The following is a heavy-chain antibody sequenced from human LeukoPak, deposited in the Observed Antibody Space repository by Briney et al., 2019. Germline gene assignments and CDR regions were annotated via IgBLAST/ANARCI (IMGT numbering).Heavy chain of an antibody. J-gene: IGHJ5*02. CDR1: GGSISSYY. CDR2: MYYSGST. V-gene: IGHV4-59*12. Sequence: SETLSLTCTVSGGSISSYYWSWIRQPPGKGLEWIAYMYYSGSTNYNPSLKSRVTISVDKSKNQFSLKLSSVTAADTAVYYCAREVDDSANWFDPWGQGTLVTVSS. D-gene: IGHD2-15*01. CDR3: AREVDDSANWFDP.